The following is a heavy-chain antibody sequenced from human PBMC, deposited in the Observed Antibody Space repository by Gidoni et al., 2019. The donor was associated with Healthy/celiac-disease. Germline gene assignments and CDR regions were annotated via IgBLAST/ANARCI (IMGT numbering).Heavy chain of an antibody. CDR3: ARLCSSTSCSLGGMDV. V-gene: IGHV4-39*01. CDR2: IYYSGRT. Sequence: QLQLQESGPGLVKPSETLSLTCTVSGGSISISSYSWGWIRQHPGKGLAWIGSIYYSGRTYYNPSLKRRVTISVDTSKNQFSLKLSSVTAADTAVYYCARLCSSTSCSLGGMDVWGQGTTVTVSS. D-gene: IGHD2-2*01. CDR1: GGSISISSYS. J-gene: IGHJ6*02.